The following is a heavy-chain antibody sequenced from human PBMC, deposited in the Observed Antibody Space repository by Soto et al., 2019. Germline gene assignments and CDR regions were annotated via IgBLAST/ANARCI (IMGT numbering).Heavy chain of an antibody. Sequence: EVQLLESGGGLVQPGGSLRLSCAASGFTFSSYAMSWVRQAPGKGLEWLSAITNGGGTTYYLDSVKGRFTISRDNSXXTRYLQMNSLGADDTAIYYCARGLKSSWTRPNFDCWGQGSLVTVSS. CDR1: GFTFSSYA. CDR3: ARGLKSSWTRPNFDC. J-gene: IGHJ4*02. V-gene: IGHV3-23*01. D-gene: IGHD2-15*01. CDR2: ITNGGGTT.